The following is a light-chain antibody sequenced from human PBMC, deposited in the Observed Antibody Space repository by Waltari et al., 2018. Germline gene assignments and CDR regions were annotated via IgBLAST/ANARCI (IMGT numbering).Light chain of an antibody. CDR3: AAWDDSLSGPV. Sequence: QSVLTQPPSASGTPGQRVTIPCSGSRSNIGSNPVYWFHQLTGTAPKLLIYRNNERPSGVPDRFSGSKSGTSASLAISGLRSDDEADYYCAAWDDSLSGPVFGGGTNLTVL. CDR2: RNN. J-gene: IGLJ2*01. V-gene: IGLV1-47*01. CDR1: RSNIGSNP.